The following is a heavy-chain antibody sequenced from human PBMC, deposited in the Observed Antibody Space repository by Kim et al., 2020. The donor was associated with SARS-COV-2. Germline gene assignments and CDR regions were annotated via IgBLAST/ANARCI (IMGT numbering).Heavy chain of an antibody. CDR2: FDPEDGRP. Sequence: ASVKVSCKVSGYTLSELSMHWVRQAPGEGLEWMGGFDPEDGRPTYAEKFQGRVTMTEDTYADTTYMELSSLRSDDTAVYWCARIGYVSGGYYYTFDYRG. D-gene: IGHD3-22*01. CDR1: GYTLSELS. CDR3: ARIGYVSGGYYYTFDY. V-gene: IGHV1-24*01. J-gene: IGHJ4*01.